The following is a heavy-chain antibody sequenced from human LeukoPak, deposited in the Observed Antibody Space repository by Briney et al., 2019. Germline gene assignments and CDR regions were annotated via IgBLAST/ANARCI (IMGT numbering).Heavy chain of an antibody. CDR1: GFTFGSYS. J-gene: IGHJ5*01. CDR3: ARCYASGSYGIDS. Sequence: GGSLRLSCAASGFTFGSYSMNWVRQVPGKGLQWVSSISSTGSYIYYADSVKGRFTVSRDNAKNSLSLQMTSLGAEDTAVYYCARCYASGSYGIDSSGHATLVTVSS. CDR2: ISSTGSYI. V-gene: IGHV3-21*01. D-gene: IGHD3-10*01.